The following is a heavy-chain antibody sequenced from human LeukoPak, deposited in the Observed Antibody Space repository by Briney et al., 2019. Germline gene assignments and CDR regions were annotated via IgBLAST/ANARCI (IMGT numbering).Heavy chain of an antibody. D-gene: IGHD2-15*01. J-gene: IGHJ4*02. Sequence: GGSLRLSCVASGFTFNYYAIHWVRQTPGKGLEWVAIIWYDGTNENYADSVRGRFTISGDNSKNTVYLQMNNLRVEDTAVYYCARPVGWTSPYFDYWGQGTLVTVSS. V-gene: IGHV3-33*01. CDR2: IWYDGTNE. CDR1: GFTFNYYA. CDR3: ARPVGWTSPYFDY.